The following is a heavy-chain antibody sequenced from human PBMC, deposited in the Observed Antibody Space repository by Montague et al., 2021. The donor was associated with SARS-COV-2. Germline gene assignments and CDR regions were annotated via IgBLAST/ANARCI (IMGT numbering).Heavy chain of an antibody. V-gene: IGHV4-39*01. J-gene: IGHJ2*01. CDR2: VDYSGNT. Sequence: SETLSLTCTVTGGPISGSSDYWGWIRQSPGKGLEWIASVDYSGNTYYSPSLKSRLTISVDTSKNQFSLKLNSVTAADTALYYCARHYYDSSGYYSPWYFDLWGRGTLVTVSS. CDR3: ARHYYDSSGYYSPWYFDL. D-gene: IGHD3-22*01. CDR1: GGPISGSSDY.